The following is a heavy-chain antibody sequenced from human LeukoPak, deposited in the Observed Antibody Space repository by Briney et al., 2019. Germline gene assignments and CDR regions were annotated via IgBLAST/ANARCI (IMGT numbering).Heavy chain of an antibody. CDR3: ARDRAAAGTDLDY. J-gene: IGHJ4*02. Sequence: PGGSLRLSCAASGFTFSSYSMNWVRQAPGEGLEWVSSISSSSSYIYYADSVKGRFTISRDNAKNSLYLQMNSLRAEDTAVYYCARDRAAAGTDLDYWGQGTLVTVSS. D-gene: IGHD6-13*01. V-gene: IGHV3-21*01. CDR2: ISSSSSYI. CDR1: GFTFSSYS.